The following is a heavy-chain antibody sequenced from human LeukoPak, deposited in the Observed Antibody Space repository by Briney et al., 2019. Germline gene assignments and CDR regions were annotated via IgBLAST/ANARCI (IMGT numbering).Heavy chain of an antibody. J-gene: IGHJ4*02. CDR3: TRDIVGAYQIDY. CDR2: IYYSGST. D-gene: IGHD1-26*01. CDR1: GGSISNGSYY. V-gene: IGHV4-39*01. Sequence: SETLSLTCTVSGGSISNGSYYWGWIRQPPGKGLEWIGNIYYSGSTYYNPSLKSRVTMSVDTSKNQFSLKLSSVPAADTAVYYCTRDIVGAYQIDYWGQGTLVTVSS.